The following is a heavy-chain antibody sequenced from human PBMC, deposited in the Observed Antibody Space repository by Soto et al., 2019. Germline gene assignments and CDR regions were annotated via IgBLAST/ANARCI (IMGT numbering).Heavy chain of an antibody. V-gene: IGHV4-59*01. CDR1: GGSISSYY. D-gene: IGHD4-17*01. Sequence: KPSETLSLTCTVSGGSISSYYWSWIRQPPGKGLEWIGYIYYSGSTNYNPSLKSRVTISVDTSKNQFSLKLSSVTAADTAVYYCARVATVTTGAGFDYWGQGTLVTVSS. CDR2: IYYSGST. CDR3: ARVATVTTGAGFDY. J-gene: IGHJ4*02.